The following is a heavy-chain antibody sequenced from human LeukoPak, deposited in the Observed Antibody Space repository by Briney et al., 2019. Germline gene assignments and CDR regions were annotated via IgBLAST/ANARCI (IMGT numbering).Heavy chain of an antibody. CDR3: AKAHDNCGGDCSPLDYNDY. CDR1: GFIFSSYA. J-gene: IGHJ4*02. V-gene: IGHV3-23*01. D-gene: IGHD2-21*02. CDR2: MNGRGLTT. Sequence: GGSLRLSCAASGFIFSSYAMTWVRQAPGKGLEWVSTMNGRGLTTYYADSVKGRFTISRDNSKNTVYLHMNSLRAEDTAVYYCAKAHDNCGGDCSPLDYNDYWGQGTLVTVSS.